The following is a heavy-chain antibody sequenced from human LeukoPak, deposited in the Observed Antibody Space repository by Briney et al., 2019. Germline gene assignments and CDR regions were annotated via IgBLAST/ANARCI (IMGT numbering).Heavy chain of an antibody. Sequence: AGGSLRLSCAASGFTFSDYGMNWVRQAPGKGLEWLSHISSTSSTIKYADSVKGRFTISRDNAKNSLYLQMNSLRAEDAAVYYCARESGSFDVSWFDPWGQGTLVTVSS. J-gene: IGHJ5*02. CDR2: ISSTSSTI. D-gene: IGHD1-26*01. CDR1: GFTFSDYG. CDR3: ARESGSFDVSWFDP. V-gene: IGHV3-48*01.